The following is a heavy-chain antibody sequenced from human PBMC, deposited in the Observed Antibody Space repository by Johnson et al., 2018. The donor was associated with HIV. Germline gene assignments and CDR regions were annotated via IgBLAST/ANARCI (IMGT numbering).Heavy chain of an antibody. D-gene: IGHD3-22*01. V-gene: IGHV3-13*01. Sequence: VQLVESGGGVVRPGGSLRLSCAASGFTFSSYDMHWVRQPTGKGLEWVSEIGTAGDTYYPGSVKGRFTISRENARNSLYLQMNSLRAEDTALYYCARAMYYYDTSGYLIRPRAFDIWGQGTVVTVSS. CDR3: ARAMYYYDTSGYLIRPRAFDI. J-gene: IGHJ3*02. CDR2: IGTAGDT. CDR1: GFTFSSYD.